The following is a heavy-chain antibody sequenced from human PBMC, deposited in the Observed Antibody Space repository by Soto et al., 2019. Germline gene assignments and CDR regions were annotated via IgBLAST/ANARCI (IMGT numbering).Heavy chain of an antibody. V-gene: IGHV4-59*12. Sequence: SETLSLTCTVSGGSISSYYWSWIRQPPGKGLEWIGYIYYSGSTNYNPSLKSRVTISVDTSKNQFSLKLSSVTAADTAVYYCARTYSSGYLGPFGYWGQGTLVTVSS. J-gene: IGHJ4*02. CDR2: IYYSGST. D-gene: IGHD3-22*01. CDR3: ARTYSSGYLGPFGY. CDR1: GGSISSYY.